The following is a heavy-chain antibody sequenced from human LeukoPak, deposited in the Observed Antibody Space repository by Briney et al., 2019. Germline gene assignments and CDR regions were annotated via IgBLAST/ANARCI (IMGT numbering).Heavy chain of an antibody. CDR1: GGSLSSYY. Sequence: SETLSLTCTVSGGSLSSYYWSWIRQPPGKGLEWIGRVYTSGSTNYNPSLKSRVNISLDTPKNQFSLKLISVTAADTAVYFCARLQWLSTPFFDYWGQGTLVTVSS. V-gene: IGHV4-4*08. D-gene: IGHD6-19*01. CDR2: VYTSGST. CDR3: ARLQWLSTPFFDY. J-gene: IGHJ4*02.